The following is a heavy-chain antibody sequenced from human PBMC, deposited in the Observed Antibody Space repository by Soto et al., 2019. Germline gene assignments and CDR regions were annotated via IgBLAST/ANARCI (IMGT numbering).Heavy chain of an antibody. J-gene: IGHJ6*02. CDR1: GFTFSSYA. V-gene: IGHV3-23*01. CDR2: ISGSGGST. CDR3: AKAARIVVVPAAMPGETPFSAYYYYYGMDV. D-gene: IGHD2-2*01. Sequence: GGSLRLSCAASGFTFSSYAMSWVRQAPGKGLEWVSAISGSGGSTYYADSVKGRFTISRDNSKNTLYLQMNSLRAEDTAVYYCAKAARIVVVPAAMPGETPFSAYYYYYGMDVWGQGTTVTVSS.